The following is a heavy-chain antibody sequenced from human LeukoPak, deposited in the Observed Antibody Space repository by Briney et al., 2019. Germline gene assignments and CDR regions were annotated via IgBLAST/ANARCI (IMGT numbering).Heavy chain of an antibody. Sequence: SETLSLTCTVSGGSISSYYWSWIRQPPGKGLEWIGSIYYSGSTYYNPSLKSRVTISVDTSKNQFSLKLSSVTAADTAVYYCARGSGGSWKYYFDYWGQGTLVTVSS. V-gene: IGHV4-39*01. D-gene: IGHD2-15*01. CDR2: IYYSGST. CDR3: ARGSGGSWKYYFDY. J-gene: IGHJ4*02. CDR1: GGSISSYY.